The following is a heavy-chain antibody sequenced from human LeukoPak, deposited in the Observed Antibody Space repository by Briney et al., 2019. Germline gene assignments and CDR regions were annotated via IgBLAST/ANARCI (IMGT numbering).Heavy chain of an antibody. CDR2: VKEDGSGE. CDR1: GFSFSTYW. J-gene: IGHJ4*02. Sequence: GGSLRLSCAASGFSFSTYWMSWVRQAPGKGLEWVANVKEDGSGEFCVDSVKGRFTFSRDNRKRSLYLQMNSLRVEDTAVYYCARGKVHDYWGQGTLVTVSS. CDR3: ARGKVHDY. V-gene: IGHV3-7*01.